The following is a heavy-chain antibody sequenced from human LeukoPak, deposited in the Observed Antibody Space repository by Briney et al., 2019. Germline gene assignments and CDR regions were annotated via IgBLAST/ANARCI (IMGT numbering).Heavy chain of an antibody. D-gene: IGHD2-2*01. CDR3: ARANFLYCSSTTCLFDY. J-gene: IGHJ4*02. V-gene: IGHV1-2*02. CDR2: INPNDGDT. Sequence: ASAKVSCKASGYTFTDYYMHWVRQAPGQGFEWMGWINPNDGDTNYAQKFQGRVTMTRDTSISTAHMEVSRLRSDDTAVYYCARANFLYCSSTTCLFDYWGQGTLVTVSS. CDR1: GYTFTDYY.